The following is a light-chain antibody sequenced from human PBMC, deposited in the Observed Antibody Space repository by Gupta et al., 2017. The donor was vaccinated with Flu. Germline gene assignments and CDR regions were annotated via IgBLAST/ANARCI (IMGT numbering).Light chain of an antibody. J-gene: IGLJ3*02. V-gene: IGLV1-51*01. CDR2: DNN. CDR3: STWDSRVAAWV. CDR1: HSNIGNNY. Sequence: QSVLTQPPSVSAAPGQRVTVSCSGSHSNIGNNYVSWYQQIPGSAPQLLIYDNNNRPSGIPDRFSGTRSGTSATLVITRLQTGDEADYYCSTWDSRVAAWVFGGGTRLTVL.